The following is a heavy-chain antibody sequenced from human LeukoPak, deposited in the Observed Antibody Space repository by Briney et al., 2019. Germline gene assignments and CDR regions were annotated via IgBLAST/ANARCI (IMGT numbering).Heavy chain of an antibody. J-gene: IGHJ4*02. V-gene: IGHV1-18*01. CDR2: ISAYNGNT. CDR3: ARGRYTAMAEGRFDY. D-gene: IGHD5-18*01. CDR1: GYTFTSYG. Sequence: ASVKVSCKASGYTFTSYGISWVRQAPGQGLEWMGWISAYNGNTNYAQKLQGRVTMTTDTSTSTAYMELRSLRSDDTAVYYCARGRYTAMAEGRFDYWGQGTLVTVSS.